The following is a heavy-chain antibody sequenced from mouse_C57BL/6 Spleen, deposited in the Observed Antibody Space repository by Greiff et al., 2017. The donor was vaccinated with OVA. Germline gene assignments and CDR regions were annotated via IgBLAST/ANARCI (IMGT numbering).Heavy chain of an antibody. CDR1: GFNIKDDY. CDR2: IDPENGNT. Sequence: VQLQQSGAELVRPGASVKLSCTASGFNIKDDYMHWVKQRPEQGLEWIGWIDPENGNTEYASEFQGKATITADTSSNTAYLQLSSLTSEDTDVYYCTTTDYWGQGTTLTVSS. V-gene: IGHV14-4*01. J-gene: IGHJ2*01. CDR3: TTTDY.